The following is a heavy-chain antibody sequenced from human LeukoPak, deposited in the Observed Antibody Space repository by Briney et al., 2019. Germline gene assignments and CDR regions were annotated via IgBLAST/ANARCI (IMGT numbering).Heavy chain of an antibody. J-gene: IGHJ4*02. V-gene: IGHV1-8*01. CDR1: GYTFTSYD. CDR2: MNPNSGNT. D-gene: IGHD3-10*01. CDR3: ARGGVLWFGELVDY. Sequence: ASVKVSCKASGYTFTSYDINWVRQAIGQGLEWMGWMNPNSGNTGYAQKFQGRVTMTRNTSISTAYMELSSLRSEDTAVYYCARGGVLWFGELVDYWGQGTLVTVSS.